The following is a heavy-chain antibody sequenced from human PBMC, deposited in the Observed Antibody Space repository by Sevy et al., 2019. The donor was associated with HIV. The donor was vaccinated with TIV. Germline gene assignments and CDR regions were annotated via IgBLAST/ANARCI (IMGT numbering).Heavy chain of an antibody. Sequence: ASVKVSCKASGGTFSSYAISWVRQAPGQGLEWMGGIIPIFGTANYAQKFQGRVTITADESTSTANMELSSLRSEDTAVYYCARGGSGWGSSWYIYWGQGTLVTVSS. J-gene: IGHJ4*02. CDR2: IIPIFGTA. V-gene: IGHV1-69*13. CDR1: GGTFSSYA. CDR3: ARGGSGWGSSWYIY. D-gene: IGHD6-13*01.